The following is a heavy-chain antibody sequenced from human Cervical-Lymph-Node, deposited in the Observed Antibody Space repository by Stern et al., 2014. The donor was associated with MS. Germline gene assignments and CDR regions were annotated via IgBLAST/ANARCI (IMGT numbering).Heavy chain of an antibody. CDR3: ARNDAFDI. Sequence: EVQLEDSRGGLVKPGGSLRLFRAASGFTFSSYSMKWVRQAPGKGLEWVSSISSSSSYIYYADSVKGRFTISRDNAKNSLYLQMNSLRAEDTAVYYCARNDAFDIWGQGTMVTVSS. CDR1: GFTFSSYS. J-gene: IGHJ3*02. CDR2: ISSSSSYI. V-gene: IGHV3-21*01.